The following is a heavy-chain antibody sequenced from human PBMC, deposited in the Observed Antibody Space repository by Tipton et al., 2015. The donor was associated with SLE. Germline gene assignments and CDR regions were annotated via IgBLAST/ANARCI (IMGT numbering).Heavy chain of an antibody. CDR2: INHSGST. D-gene: IGHD3-22*01. CDR3: AISSAYDSSGYYHPVGGFDI. J-gene: IGHJ3*02. CDR1: GGSFSGYY. V-gene: IGHV4-34*01. Sequence: TLSLTCAVYGGSFSGYYWSWIRQPPGKGLEWIGEINHSGSTNYNPSLKSRVTISVDTSKNQFSLKLSSVTAAVTAVYYCAISSAYDSSGYYHPVGGFDIWGQGTMVPVSS.